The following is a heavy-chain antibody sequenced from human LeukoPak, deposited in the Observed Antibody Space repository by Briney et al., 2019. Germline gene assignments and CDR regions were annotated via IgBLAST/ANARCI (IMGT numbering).Heavy chain of an antibody. CDR3: ARAPTRKHIVATTSFDY. D-gene: IGHD5-12*01. CDR1: GGSFSGYY. J-gene: IGHJ4*02. CDR2: INHSGST. Sequence: ETLSLTCAVYGGSFSGYYWSWIRQPPGKGLEWIGEINHSGSTNYNPSLKNRVTISVDTSKNQFSLKLSSVTAADTAVYYCARAPTRKHIVATTSFDYWGQGTLVTVSS. V-gene: IGHV4-34*01.